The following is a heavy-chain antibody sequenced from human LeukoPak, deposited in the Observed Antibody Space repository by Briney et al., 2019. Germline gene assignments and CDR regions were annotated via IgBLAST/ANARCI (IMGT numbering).Heavy chain of an antibody. D-gene: IGHD3-3*01. CDR1: GYTFTGYY. J-gene: IGHJ4*02. Sequence: ASVKLSCKASGYTFTGYYMHWVRQPPGQGLEWMGWINPNSGGTNYAQKFQGRVTMTRDTSISTAYMELSRLRSDDTAVYYCARAGDSGYDFWSGYPVDYWGQGTLVTVSS. CDR3: ARAGDSGYDFWSGYPVDY. V-gene: IGHV1-2*02. CDR2: INPNSGGT.